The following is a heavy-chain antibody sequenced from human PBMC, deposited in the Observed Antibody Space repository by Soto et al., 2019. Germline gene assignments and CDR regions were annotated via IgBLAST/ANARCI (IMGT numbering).Heavy chain of an antibody. D-gene: IGHD2-8*02. CDR3: AKATATGGGAFEI. Sequence: GGSLRLSCAVSGCICSSYDMSWVRQAPGKGLEWVSTILVGGSTHYEDSVKGRFTISRDTSKNTVYLQMNSLTAGDTAMYYCAKATATGGGAFEIWGQGTMVTVSS. CDR2: ILVGGST. J-gene: IGHJ3*02. CDR1: GCICSSYD. V-gene: IGHV3-23*01.